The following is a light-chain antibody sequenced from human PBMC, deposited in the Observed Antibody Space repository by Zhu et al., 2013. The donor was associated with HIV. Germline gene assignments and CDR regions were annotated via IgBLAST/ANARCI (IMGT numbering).Light chain of an antibody. V-gene: IGKV4-1*01. CDR2: WAS. J-gene: IGKJ3*01. CDR3: QQYYASPFT. CDR1: QSVLFSSNNKNN. Sequence: DIVMTQSPDSLAVSLGERATINCKSSQSVLFSSNNKNNLAWYQQKPGQPPKLLVYWASIRQSGVPDRFSGSGSGSDFTLTISNLQAEDVAVYYCQQYYASPFTFGPGTKVDVK.